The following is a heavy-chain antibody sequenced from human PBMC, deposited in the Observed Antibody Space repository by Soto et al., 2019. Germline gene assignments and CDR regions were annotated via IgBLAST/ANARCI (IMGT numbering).Heavy chain of an antibody. CDR2: INPSGGRT. CDR3: AGLYHYDSSGYYDY. V-gene: IGHV1-46*01. CDR1: GNGFTTYY. J-gene: IGHJ4*02. D-gene: IGHD3-22*01. Sequence: RASVKVSCKASGNGFTTYYMHWVRQAPGQGLEWMGIINPSGGRTTYAQKFQGRVTMTRDTSTSTFHMELSSLTSEDTAVYYCAGLYHYDSSGYYDYWGQGTLVTVSS.